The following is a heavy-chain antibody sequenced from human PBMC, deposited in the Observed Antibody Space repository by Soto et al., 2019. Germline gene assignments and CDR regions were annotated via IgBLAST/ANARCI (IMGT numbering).Heavy chain of an antibody. CDR2: LYYSATT. CDR3: ARHRLMTPPVY. Sequence: QLQLQESGPGLVKPSETLSLTCTVSGGSISSNNYYWGWIRQPPRTGLEWIGSLYYSATTYYNPFLKKRLTTSVDTSKNQFSLKLSSGTDADTAVYYCARHRLMTPPVYWGQGTLVTVSS. J-gene: IGHJ4*02. CDR1: GGSISSNNYY. D-gene: IGHD2-8*01. V-gene: IGHV4-39*01.